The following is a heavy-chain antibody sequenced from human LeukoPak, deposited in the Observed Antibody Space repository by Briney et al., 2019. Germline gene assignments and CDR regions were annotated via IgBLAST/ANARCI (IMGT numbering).Heavy chain of an antibody. CDR3: ARDVGKAY. CDR2: IHSSGNT. D-gene: IGHD4-23*01. Sequence: SETLSLTCTVSGFSISTYYWSWFRQPAGRGLEWIGRIHSSGNTNYNPSLQSRVSLSIDTSQNQFSLRLTSLTAADTAVYFCARDVGKAYWGQGLLAIVSS. J-gene: IGHJ4*02. CDR1: GFSISTYY. V-gene: IGHV4-4*07.